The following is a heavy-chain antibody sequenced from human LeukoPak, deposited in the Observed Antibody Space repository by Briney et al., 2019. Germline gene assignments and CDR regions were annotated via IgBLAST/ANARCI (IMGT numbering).Heavy chain of an antibody. V-gene: IGHV4-59*01. Sequence: PSETLSLTCTVSGGSISSYYWSWIRQPPGKGLEWIGYIYYSGSTNYNPSLKSRVTISVDTSKNQFSLKLSSVTAADTAVYYCARVGRFLEWSPDQLLFVNPEFDYWGQGTLVTVSS. D-gene: IGHD3-3*01. CDR1: GGSISSYY. J-gene: IGHJ4*02. CDR2: IYYSGST. CDR3: ARVGRFLEWSPDQLLFVNPEFDY.